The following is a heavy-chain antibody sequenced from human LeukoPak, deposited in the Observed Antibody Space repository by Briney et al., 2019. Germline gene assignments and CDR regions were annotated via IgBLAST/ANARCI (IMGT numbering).Heavy chain of an antibody. Sequence: ASVKVSCKASGFRFTGYWMHWVRQAPGQGLEWMGIIDPSGHITNSAQKFQGRVTMTRDMSTSTVYMELSSLRSEDTAVYYCARAVSGYANFPFDYWGQGTLVTVSS. D-gene: IGHD5-12*01. CDR3: ARAVSGYANFPFDY. J-gene: IGHJ4*02. V-gene: IGHV1-46*01. CDR2: IDPSGHIT. CDR1: GFRFTGYW.